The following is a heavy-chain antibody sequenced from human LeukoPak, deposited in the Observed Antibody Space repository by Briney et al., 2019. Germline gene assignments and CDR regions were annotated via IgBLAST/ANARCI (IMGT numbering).Heavy chain of an antibody. V-gene: IGHV1-69*04. CDR2: IIPILGIA. CDR1: GGTFSIYA. J-gene: IGHJ5*02. Sequence: SVKVSCKASGGTFSIYAISWVRQAPGQGLEWMGRIIPILGIANYAQKFQGRVTITADKSTSTAYMELSSLRSEDTAVYYCARSGSRYDSSGYYPNWFDPWGQGTLVTVSS. D-gene: IGHD3-22*01. CDR3: ARSGSRYDSSGYYPNWFDP.